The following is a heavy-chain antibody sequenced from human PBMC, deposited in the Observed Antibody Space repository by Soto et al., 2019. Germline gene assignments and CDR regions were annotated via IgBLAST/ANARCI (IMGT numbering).Heavy chain of an antibody. Sequence: SETLSLTCTVSGGSISSYYWSWVRQPPGKGLEWIGYISYSGNTNYNPSLRSRVTILVDTSKNQFSLKLNSMTAADTAVYYCARRNSWFDLWGQGTLVTVSS. CDR3: ARRNSWFDL. D-gene: IGHD1-1*01. J-gene: IGHJ5*02. V-gene: IGHV4-59*08. CDR2: ISYSGNT. CDR1: GGSISSYY.